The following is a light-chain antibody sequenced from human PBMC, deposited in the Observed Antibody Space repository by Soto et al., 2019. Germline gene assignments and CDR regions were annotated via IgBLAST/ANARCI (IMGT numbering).Light chain of an antibody. Sequence: QSALTQPASVSGSPGQSIAISCTGTTSDVGDYNLVSWYQQHPGKAPKLMIYDVNKRPSGIADRFSASKSGNTASLTISGRQAEDEADYYCSSYTSSNTLYVFGAGTKLTVL. V-gene: IGLV2-14*01. J-gene: IGLJ1*01. CDR1: TSDVGDYNL. CDR3: SSYTSSNTLYV. CDR2: DVN.